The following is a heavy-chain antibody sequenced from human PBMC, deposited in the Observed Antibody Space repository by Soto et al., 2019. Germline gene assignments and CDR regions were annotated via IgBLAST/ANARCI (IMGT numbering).Heavy chain of an antibody. V-gene: IGHV3-53*04. D-gene: IGHD7-27*01. CDR3: ARGGELGNPLVAFDI. J-gene: IGHJ3*02. CDR2: IYSAGST. CDR1: GFTVSSNY. Sequence: GGSLRLSCAASGFTVSSNYMSWVRQAPGKGLEWVSVIYSAGSTYYADSVKGRFTISRYNSKNTLYLQMNSLRAEDTAVYYCARGGELGNPLVAFDIWGQGTMVTVSS.